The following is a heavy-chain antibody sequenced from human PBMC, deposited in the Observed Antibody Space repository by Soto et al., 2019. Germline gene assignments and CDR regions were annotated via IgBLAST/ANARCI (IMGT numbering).Heavy chain of an antibody. J-gene: IGHJ6*02. CDR1: GYTFTIYG. CDR2: ISAYNGNT. Sequence: ASVKVSCKASGYTFTIYGISCVLQSPLQGLEWMGCISAYNGNTNYAQKLQGRVTMTTDTSTSTAYMELRSLRSDDTAVYYCAREAVYSSSRVRDGMDVWGQGTTVTVSS. CDR3: AREAVYSSSRVRDGMDV. D-gene: IGHD6-6*01. V-gene: IGHV1-18*01.